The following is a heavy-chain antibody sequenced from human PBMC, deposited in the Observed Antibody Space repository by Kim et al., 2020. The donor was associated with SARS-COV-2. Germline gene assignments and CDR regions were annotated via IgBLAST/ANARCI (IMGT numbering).Heavy chain of an antibody. Sequence: SETLSLTCTVSGGSISSYYWSWIRQPPGKGLEWIGYIYYSGSTNYNPSLKSRVTISVDTSKNQFSLKLSSVTAADTAVYYCARVGQLGYYYYYYGMDVWGQGTTVTVSS. V-gene: IGHV4-59*13. CDR1: GGSISSYY. CDR2: IYYSGST. CDR3: ARVGQLGYYYYYYGMDV. J-gene: IGHJ6*02. D-gene: IGHD6-13*01.